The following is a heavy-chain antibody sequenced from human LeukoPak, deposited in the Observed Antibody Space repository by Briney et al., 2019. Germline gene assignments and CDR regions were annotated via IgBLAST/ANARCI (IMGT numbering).Heavy chain of an antibody. CDR3: AKETYDSSGSYPTFDP. J-gene: IGHJ5*02. Sequence: GGSLRLSCAASAFTFSSYGMHWVRQAPGKGLEWVAVIWYDGSNKYYADSVKGRFTISRDNSKNTLYLQMNSLRAEDTAVYYCAKETYDSSGSYPTFDPWGQGTLVTVSS. V-gene: IGHV3-33*06. D-gene: IGHD3-22*01. CDR2: IWYDGSNK. CDR1: AFTFSSYG.